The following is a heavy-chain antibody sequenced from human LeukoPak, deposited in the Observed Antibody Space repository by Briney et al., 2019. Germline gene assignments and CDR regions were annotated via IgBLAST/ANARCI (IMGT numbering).Heavy chain of an antibody. J-gene: IGHJ5*02. V-gene: IGHV1-8*01. D-gene: IGHD4-11*01. CDR1: GYTFTSYD. CDR2: MNPSSGNT. CDR3: ARSQTTASNWFDP. Sequence: ASVKVSCKASGYTFTSYDINWVRQATGQGLEWMGWMNPSSGNTGYAQKFQGRVAMTRNTSISTAYMELSSLRSEDTAVYYCARSQTTASNWFDPWGQGTLVTVSS.